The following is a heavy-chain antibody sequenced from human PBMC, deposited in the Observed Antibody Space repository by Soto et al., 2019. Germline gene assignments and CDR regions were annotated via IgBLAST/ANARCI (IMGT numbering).Heavy chain of an antibody. CDR2: ISVSGDST. D-gene: IGHD2-21*02. J-gene: IGHJ4*02. V-gene: IGHV3-23*01. Sequence: EVQLLKSGGGLVQPGGSLRLSCAASGFTFSSYAMSWVRQAPGKGLEWVSGISVSGDSTYYAGSVKGRFTISRDNSKSTLYLQMTSLRAEDTAVYYCAKIFRYGDPEYWGQGALVTVSS. CDR3: AKIFRYGDPEY. CDR1: GFTFSSYA.